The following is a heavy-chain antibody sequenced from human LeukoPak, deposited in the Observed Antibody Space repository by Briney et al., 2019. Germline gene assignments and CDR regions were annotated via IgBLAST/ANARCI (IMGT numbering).Heavy chain of an antibody. Sequence: GGSLRLSCAASGFTFDDYAMHWVRQAPGKGLEWVSGISWNSGSIGYADSVKGRFTISRDNAKNSLYLQMNSLRTEDTALYYCAKGNYYSVRYFQHWGQGTLVTVSS. CDR2: ISWNSGSI. V-gene: IGHV3-9*01. D-gene: IGHD3-22*01. CDR1: GFTFDDYA. J-gene: IGHJ1*01. CDR3: AKGNYYSVRYFQH.